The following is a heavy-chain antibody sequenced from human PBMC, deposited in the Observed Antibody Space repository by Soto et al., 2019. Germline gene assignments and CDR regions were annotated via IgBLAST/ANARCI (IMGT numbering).Heavy chain of an antibody. CDR3: ARTIVASLGYYIAS. V-gene: IGHV2-5*02. D-gene: IGHD5-12*01. J-gene: IGHJ4*02. Sequence: QITLKESGPTLVKPTQTLTLTCTFSGFSLSTTRVGVGWIRQPPGKALGWLALIYGDDDKRYNPFLKSRLTITTDTSTNQVVLTTTTLDPMDPATYFCARTIVASLGYYIASRGQGTLITVSS. CDR1: GFSLSTTRVG. CDR2: IYGDDDK.